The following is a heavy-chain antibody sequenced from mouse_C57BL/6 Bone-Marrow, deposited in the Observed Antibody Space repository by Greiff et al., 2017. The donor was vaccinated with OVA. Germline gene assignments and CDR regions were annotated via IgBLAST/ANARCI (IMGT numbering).Heavy chain of an antibody. CDR2: ISDGGSYT. J-gene: IGHJ1*03. CDR1: GFTFSSYA. Sequence: EVMLVESGGGLVKPGGSLKLSCAASGFTFSSYAMSWVRQTPEKRLEWVATISDGGSYTYYPDNVKGRFTISRDNAKNNLYLQMSHLKSEDTAMYYCARDYYGSSDVWGTGTTFTVSS. CDR3: ARDYYGSSDV. V-gene: IGHV5-4*03. D-gene: IGHD1-1*01.